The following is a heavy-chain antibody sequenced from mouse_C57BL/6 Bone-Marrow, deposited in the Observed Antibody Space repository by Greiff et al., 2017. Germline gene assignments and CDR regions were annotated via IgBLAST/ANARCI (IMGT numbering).Heavy chain of an antibody. V-gene: IGHV1-52*01. D-gene: IGHD2-1*01. CDR3: ARGYYGNYAGGYAMDY. J-gene: IGHJ4*01. Sequence: QVQLQQPGAELVRPGSSVKLSCKASGYTFTSYWMHWVKQRPIQGLEWIGNIDPSDSETHYNQKFKDKATLTVDKSSSTAYMQLSSLTSEDSAVYYCARGYYGNYAGGYAMDYWGQGTSVTVSS. CDR1: GYTFTSYW. CDR2: IDPSDSET.